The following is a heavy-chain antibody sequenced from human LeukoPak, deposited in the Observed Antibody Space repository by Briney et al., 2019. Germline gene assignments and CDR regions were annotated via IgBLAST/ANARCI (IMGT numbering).Heavy chain of an antibody. J-gene: IGHJ5*02. CDR1: GGSISSSNW. D-gene: IGHD2-8*01. V-gene: IGHV4-4*02. Sequence: SETLSLTCAVSGGSISSSNWWSWVRQPPGKGLEWIGEIYHSGSTNYNPSLKSRVTISVDKSKNQFSLKLSSVTAADTAVYYCARGAIVLMVYASSWFDPWGQGTLVTVSS. CDR3: ARGAIVLMVYASSWFDP. CDR2: IYHSGST.